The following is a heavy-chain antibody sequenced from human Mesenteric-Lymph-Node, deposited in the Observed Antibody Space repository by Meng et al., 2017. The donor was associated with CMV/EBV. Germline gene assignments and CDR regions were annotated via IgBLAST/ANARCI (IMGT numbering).Heavy chain of an antibody. J-gene: IGHJ4*02. V-gene: IGHV3-23*03. D-gene: IGHD3-3*01. CDR3: AKGPSVAIFGVVRGYADY. CDR1: GFTFSRYT. Sequence: GESLKISCAASGFTFSRYTMSWVRQAPGKGLEWVSVISAGSIKIYYADSMKGRFTISRDNSKNTLYLHMNSLGAEDTAVYYCAKGPSVAIFGVVRGYADYWGQGTLVTVSS. CDR2: ISAGSIKI.